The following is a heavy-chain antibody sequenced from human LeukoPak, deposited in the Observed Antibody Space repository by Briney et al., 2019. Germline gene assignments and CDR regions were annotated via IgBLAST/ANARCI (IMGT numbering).Heavy chain of an antibody. CDR2: IYTSGST. CDR1: GGSISSGSYY. CDR3: ARDRSSGWQGVFDI. J-gene: IGHJ3*02. V-gene: IGHV4-61*02. Sequence: SETLSLTCTVSGGSISSGSYYWSWIRQPAGKGLEWIGRIYTSGSTNYNPSLKSRVTISVDTSKNQFSLKLSSVTAADTAVYYCARDRSSGWQGVFDIWGQGTMVTVSS. D-gene: IGHD6-19*01.